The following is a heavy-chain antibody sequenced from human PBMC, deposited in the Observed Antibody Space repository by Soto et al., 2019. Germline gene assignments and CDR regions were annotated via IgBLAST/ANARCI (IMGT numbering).Heavy chain of an antibody. D-gene: IGHD6-19*01. J-gene: IGHJ4*02. CDR2: MSGTGGST. V-gene: IGHV3-23*01. CDR3: AKAGFSSGWSPSYFDY. Sequence: EVQLLESGGGLVQPGRSLRLSCAASGFTFSSYAMNWVRQAPGKGLEWVSAMSGTGGSTYYADPVKGRFTISRDNSKNTLYLQMNSLRVEDTAVFYCAKAGFSSGWSPSYFDYWGQGTLVTVSS. CDR1: GFTFSSYA.